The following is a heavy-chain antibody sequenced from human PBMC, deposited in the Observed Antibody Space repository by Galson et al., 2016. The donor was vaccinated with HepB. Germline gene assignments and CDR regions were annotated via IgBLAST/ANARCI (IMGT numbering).Heavy chain of an antibody. CDR3: VKDRGFCSSSRCYAGAFDL. Sequence: SLRLSCAVSGFNLNDYAMHWVRQAPGKGPEWVSSITWNSGNIGYADSVRGRFTISRDNGKMSLYLQMNDLRAEDTALYYCVKDRGFCSSSRCYAGAFDLWGQGTMVTVSS. J-gene: IGHJ3*01. CDR2: ITWNSGNI. V-gene: IGHV3-9*01. CDR1: GFNLNDYA. D-gene: IGHD2-2*01.